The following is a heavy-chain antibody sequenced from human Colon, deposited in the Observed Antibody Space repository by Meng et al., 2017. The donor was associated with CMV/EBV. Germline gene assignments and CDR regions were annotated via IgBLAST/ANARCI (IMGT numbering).Heavy chain of an antibody. V-gene: IGHV1-18*01. J-gene: IGHJ6*02. D-gene: IGHD3-3*01. CDR1: NYTFTNYG. CDR3: ARGSSSTMFGDYYCGMDV. Sequence: ASVKVSCKGSNYTFTNYGIAWVRQAPGQGLEWMGWISAYNGETKYEEKLQDRVTMTTDTSTSTAYMELRSLRSDDTAVYYCARGSSSTMFGDYYCGMDVWGQGTTVTVSS. CDR2: ISAYNGET.